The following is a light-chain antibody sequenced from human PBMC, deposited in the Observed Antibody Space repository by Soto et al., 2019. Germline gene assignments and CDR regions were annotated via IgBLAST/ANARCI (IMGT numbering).Light chain of an antibody. J-gene: IGLJ2*01. CDR1: MRDVGAYNL. CDR2: EVR. CDR3: SSYKSKSSLI. Sequence: QSALTQPASVSGSPGQSITISCAGTMRDVGAYNLVSWYQQHPGRAPQLIIYEVRNRPSGISLRFSGSKSGNTASLTISGLQAEDEADYYCSSYKSKSSLIFGGGTKVTVL. V-gene: IGLV2-14*01.